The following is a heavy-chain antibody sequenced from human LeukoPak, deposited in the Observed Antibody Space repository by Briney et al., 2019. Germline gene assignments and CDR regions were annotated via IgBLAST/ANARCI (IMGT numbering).Heavy chain of an antibody. CDR2: INPSGGGT. D-gene: IGHD3-22*01. Sequence: ASLKVSCTASGYTFTSYYMHSVCQSPGQGLEWMGIINPSGGGTSSAQTFRGRVTMTRDISTSTVYMELSSLRSEDTAVYYGARKALYYDSSGYYGYYFDYWGQGTLVTVSS. CDR3: ARKALYYDSSGYYGYYFDY. CDR1: GYTFTSYY. J-gene: IGHJ4*02. V-gene: IGHV1-46*01.